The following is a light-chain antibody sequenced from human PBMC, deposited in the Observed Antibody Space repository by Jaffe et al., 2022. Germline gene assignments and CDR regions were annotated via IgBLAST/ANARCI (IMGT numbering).Light chain of an antibody. CDR2: LSS. CDR3: QQSDGYPYT. V-gene: IGKV1-39*01. CDR1: QGISSH. Sequence: DIQMTQSPSSLSASVGDRVVITCRASQGISSHLNWYQQKPGQGPKLLIYLSSTLHSGVPSRFTGSGSGTDFTLTISSLQPEDFAIYFCQQSDGYPYTFGQGTKLEIK. J-gene: IGKJ2*01.